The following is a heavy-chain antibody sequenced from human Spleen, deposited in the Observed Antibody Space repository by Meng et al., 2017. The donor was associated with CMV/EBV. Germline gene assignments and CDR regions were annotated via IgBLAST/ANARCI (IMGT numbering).Heavy chain of an antibody. D-gene: IGHD3-10*01. CDR3: AKEIPRRRGGYGMDV. V-gene: IGHV3-30*02. CDR1: GFTFSSFA. CDR2: IRYDGSDK. J-gene: IGHJ6*02. Sequence: GESLKISCAASGFTFSSFAMHWVRQAPGKGLEWVAFIRYDGSDKYYADSVKGRFTISRDNSKNILYLQMNSLRAEDTAVYYCAKEIPRRRGGYGMDVWGQGTTVTVSS.